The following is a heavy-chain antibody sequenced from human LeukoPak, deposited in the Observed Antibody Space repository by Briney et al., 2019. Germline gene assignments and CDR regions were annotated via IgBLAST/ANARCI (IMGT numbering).Heavy chain of an antibody. CDR1: GFTFSSYA. J-gene: IGHJ6*03. Sequence: GGSLRLSCAASGFTFSSYAMHWVRQAPGKGLEWVAVISYDGSNKYYADSVKGRFTISRDNSKNTLYLQMNSLRAEDTAVYYCARGSCRSGGSCYIYYYYYMDVWGKGTTVTVSS. V-gene: IGHV3-30*04. D-gene: IGHD2-15*01. CDR2: ISYDGSNK. CDR3: ARGSCRSGGSCYIYYYYYMDV.